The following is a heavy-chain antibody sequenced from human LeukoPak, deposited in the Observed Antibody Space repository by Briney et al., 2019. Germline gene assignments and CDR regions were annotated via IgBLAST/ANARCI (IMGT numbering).Heavy chain of an antibody. CDR1: GGSISNYY. J-gene: IGHJ4*02. V-gene: IGHV4-59*01. CDR3: ARAPRKSSPLDY. CDR2: IYYSGST. Sequence: PSETLSLTCAVSGGSISNYYWTWLRQPPGKGLEWIGYIYYSGSTNYNPSLKSRVTISVDTSKNQFSLKLSSVTAADTAVYYCARAPRKSSPLDYWGQGTLVTVSS.